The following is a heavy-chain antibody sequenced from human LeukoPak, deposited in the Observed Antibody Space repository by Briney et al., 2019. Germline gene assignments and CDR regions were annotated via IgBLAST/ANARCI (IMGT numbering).Heavy chain of an antibody. CDR2: ISGSGGAT. Sequence: PGGSLRLSCAASGFTFSSYAMSWVRQTPGKGLEWVSAISGSGGATYYTDSVKGRFTISRDNSKNTLCLQMNSLRAEDTAVYYCAKDGLGIWSRGYFDYWGQGTLVTVSS. V-gene: IGHV3-23*01. D-gene: IGHD7-27*01. J-gene: IGHJ4*02. CDR3: AKDGLGIWSRGYFDY. CDR1: GFTFSSYA.